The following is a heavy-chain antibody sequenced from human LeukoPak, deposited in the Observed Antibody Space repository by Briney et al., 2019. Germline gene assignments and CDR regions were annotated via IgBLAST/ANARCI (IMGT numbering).Heavy chain of an antibody. CDR1: GFTFDVQA. J-gene: IGHJ4*02. CDR2: NRWNSGRL. Sequence: PGGSLRLSRAASGFTFDVQAMHWVRQAPGKGLEWVSGNRWNSGRLRHAPHVKGRFTISRDNDKTSLYLQMNSLRAEDTALYYCAKYRAQQRVGTDIDYWGQGTLVTVSS. V-gene: IGHV3-9*01. CDR3: AKYRAQQRVGTDIDY. D-gene: IGHD6-13*01.